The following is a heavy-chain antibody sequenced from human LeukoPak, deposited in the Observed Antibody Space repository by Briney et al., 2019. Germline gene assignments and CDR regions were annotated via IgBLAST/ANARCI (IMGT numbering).Heavy chain of an antibody. D-gene: IGHD6-19*01. CDR3: GEGIAVTWFDP. V-gene: IGHV1-8*01. CDR2: MNPNSGNT. CDR1: GYTFTSYD. J-gene: IGHJ5*02. Sequence: GASVKVSCKASGYTFTSYDINWVRQATGQGLEWMGWMNPNSGNTGYAQKFQGRVTMTRNTSISTAYMELSSLRSEDTAVYYSGEGIAVTWFDPWGQGTLVTVSS.